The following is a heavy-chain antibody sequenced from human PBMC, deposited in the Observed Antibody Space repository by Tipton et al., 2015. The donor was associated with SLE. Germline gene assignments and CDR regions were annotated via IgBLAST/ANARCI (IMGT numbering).Heavy chain of an antibody. V-gene: IGHV4-59*01. Sequence: TLSLTCTVSGASISSYSWSWIRQPPGKGLEWIGYIYYSGSTNYNPSLKSRVTISVDTSKKQFSLKLSSVTAADTAVYYCAKEGYNWNDLDYWGQGTLVTVSS. CDR3: AKEGYNWNDLDY. CDR2: IYYSGST. J-gene: IGHJ4*02. D-gene: IGHD1-1*01. CDR1: GASISSYS.